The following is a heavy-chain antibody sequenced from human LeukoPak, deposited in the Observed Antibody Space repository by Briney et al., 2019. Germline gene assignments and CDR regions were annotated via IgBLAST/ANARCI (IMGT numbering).Heavy chain of an antibody. CDR1: GFTFSSYA. CDR2: ISYDGSNK. J-gene: IGHJ5*02. Sequence: GRSLRLSCAASGFTFSSYAMHWVRQAPGKGLEWVAVISYDGSNKYYADSVKGRFTISRDNAKNSLYLQMNSLRAEDTAVYYCARVTEWLSPFDPWGQGTLVTVSS. V-gene: IGHV3-30-3*01. D-gene: IGHD3-3*01. CDR3: ARVTEWLSPFDP.